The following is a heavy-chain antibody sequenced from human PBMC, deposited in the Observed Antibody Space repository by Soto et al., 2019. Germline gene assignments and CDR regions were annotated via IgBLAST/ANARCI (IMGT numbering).Heavy chain of an antibody. CDR2: IYGHDDK. J-gene: IGHJ2*01. V-gene: IGHV2-5*01. CDR1: GFSLTANGVG. Sequence: SGPTLVNPTQTLTLTCTFSGFSLTANGVGVGWFRQPPGKAPEWLAVIYGHDDKRFSPSLRSRLTINEDTSNNQVVLTLTDMDSVDTGTYFCARGFPGYWYFDLWGPGTLVTVSS. CDR3: ARGFPGYWYFDL.